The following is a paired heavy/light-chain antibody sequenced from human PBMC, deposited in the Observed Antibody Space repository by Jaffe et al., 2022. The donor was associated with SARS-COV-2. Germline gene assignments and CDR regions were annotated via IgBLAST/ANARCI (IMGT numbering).Light chain of an antibody. J-gene: IGKJ2*01. Sequence: DIQMTQSPSSLSASVGDRVTITCRASQSISSYLNWYQQKPGKAPKLLIYVASSLQSGVPSRFSGSGSGTDFTLTISSLQPEDFATYYCQQSYSTLYTFGQGTKLEIK. CDR2: VAS. CDR1: QSISSY. V-gene: IGKV1-39*01. CDR3: QQSYSTLYT.
Heavy chain of an antibody. Sequence: EVQLVESGGGLVQPGRSLRLSCTASGFTFGDYAMSWVRQAPGKGLEWVGFIRSKDYGGTTEYAASVKGRFTISRDDSKSIAYLQMNSLKTEDTGVYYCSRDRGEAAAGYYYNMDVWGQGTTVTVSS. CDR3: SRDRGEAAAGYYYNMDV. CDR1: GFTFGDYA. D-gene: IGHD6-13*01. V-gene: IGHV3-49*04. J-gene: IGHJ6*02. CDR2: IRSKDYGGTT.